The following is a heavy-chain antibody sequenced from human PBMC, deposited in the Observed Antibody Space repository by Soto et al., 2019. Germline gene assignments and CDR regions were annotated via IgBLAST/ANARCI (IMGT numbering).Heavy chain of an antibody. CDR3: ARGYTYGYAPGY. Sequence: QVQLVQSGAEVKKPGASVKVSCKASGYTFDSHGISWVRQAPGQGLEWMGWISAYNGNTNFAQKFQDRVTLTTDTSTSTAYMELRSRRSDDTAVYYWARGYTYGYAPGYWGQGTLVTVSA. CDR1: GYTFDSHG. CDR2: ISAYNGNT. J-gene: IGHJ4*02. V-gene: IGHV1-18*01. D-gene: IGHD5-18*01.